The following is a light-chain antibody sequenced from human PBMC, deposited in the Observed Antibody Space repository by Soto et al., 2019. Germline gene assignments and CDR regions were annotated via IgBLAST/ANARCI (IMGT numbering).Light chain of an antibody. CDR1: QRISPESNNRNY. J-gene: IGKJ4*01. Sequence: DIVMTQSPESLAVSLGERATTNCRSSQRISPESNNRNYLAWYQQKQGQPPKXXIYWASTRESGVPDRFSGSGAGADCTLTISSLQDEDVAVDFCHQYFSTPPIFGGGTKVDIK. V-gene: IGKV4-1*01. CDR3: HQYFSTPPI. CDR2: WAS.